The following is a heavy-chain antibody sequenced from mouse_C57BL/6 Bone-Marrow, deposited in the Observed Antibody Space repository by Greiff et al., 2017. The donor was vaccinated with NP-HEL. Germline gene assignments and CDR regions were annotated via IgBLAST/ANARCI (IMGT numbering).Heavy chain of an antibody. CDR3: TTLGNSYAMDY. CDR1: GFNIKDDY. V-gene: IGHV14-4*01. D-gene: IGHD2-1*01. J-gene: IGHJ4*01. Sequence: EVQLQQSGAELVRPGASVKLSCTASGFNIKDDYMHWVKQRPEQGLEWIGWIDPENGDTESASKFQGTATITADTSSNTAYLQLSSLTSEDTAVYYCTTLGNSYAMDYWGQGTSVTVSS. CDR2: IDPENGDT.